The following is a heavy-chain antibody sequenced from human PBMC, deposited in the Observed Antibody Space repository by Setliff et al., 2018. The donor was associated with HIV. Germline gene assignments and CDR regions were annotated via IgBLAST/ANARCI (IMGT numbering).Heavy chain of an antibody. CDR3: SLGYCSGGSCYSDPEVAFDV. Sequence: GGSLRLSCAASGFTFSVYGMHWVRQAPGKGLVWVSRISADGSDTSYADSVKGRFTISRDNAKNTLYLQMNSLRAEDTALYYCSLGYCSGGSCYSDPEVAFDVWGQGTMVTVSS. D-gene: IGHD2-15*01. J-gene: IGHJ3*01. V-gene: IGHV3-74*01. CDR2: ISADGSDT. CDR1: GFTFSVYG.